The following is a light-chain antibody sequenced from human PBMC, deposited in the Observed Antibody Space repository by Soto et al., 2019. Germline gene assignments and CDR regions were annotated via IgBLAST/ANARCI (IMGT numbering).Light chain of an antibody. CDR1: SSDVGGYNY. CDR2: DVS. J-gene: IGLJ1*01. Sequence: QSVLTQPASVSGSPGQSITISCTGTSSDVGGYNYVSWYQQHPGKAPKLMIYDVSNRPSGVSNRFSGSKSGNMASLTISGLQAEDEADYYCSSYTSSSTLLDVFGTGTKLTVL. CDR3: SSYTSSSTLLDV. V-gene: IGLV2-14*01.